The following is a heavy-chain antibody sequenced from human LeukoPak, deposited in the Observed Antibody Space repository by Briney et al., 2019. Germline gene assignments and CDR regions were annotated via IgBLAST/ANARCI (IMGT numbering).Heavy chain of an antibody. V-gene: IGHV4-59*12. Sequence: PSETLSLTCTVSGGSISSYYWSWIRQPPGKGLEWIGYIHYSGSTYYNPSLKSRVTISVDTSKNQFSLKLSSVTAADTAVYFCARWGSGTSPFDDWGQGTLVTVSS. CDR3: ARWGSGTSPFDD. D-gene: IGHD3-16*01. CDR2: IHYSGST. J-gene: IGHJ4*02. CDR1: GGSISSYY.